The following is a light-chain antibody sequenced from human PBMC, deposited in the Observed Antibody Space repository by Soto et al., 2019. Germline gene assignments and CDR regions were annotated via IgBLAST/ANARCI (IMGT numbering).Light chain of an antibody. CDR3: QHYNNWPPYA. CDR1: QSVGSN. CDR2: GAS. V-gene: IGKV3-15*01. Sequence: EIVMTQSPATLSVSPGERATLSCRASQSVGSNLAGYQQKPGQAPRLLIYGASTRTTAIPARFSGSGSGTEFTLTISSLQSEDFAVYYCQHYNNWPPYAFGQGTKLEIK. J-gene: IGKJ2*01.